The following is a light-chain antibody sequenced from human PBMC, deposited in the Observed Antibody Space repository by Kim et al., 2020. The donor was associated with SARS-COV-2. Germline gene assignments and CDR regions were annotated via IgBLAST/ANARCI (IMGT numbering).Light chain of an antibody. CDR2: GAS. CDR3: QQYGNAPDT. Sequence: PRERATLSCRASQSVRGSYLAWYQQQKPGQAPRLLIYGASSRATGIPDRFSGSGSGTDFTLTISRLEPEDFAVYYCQQYGNAPDTFGQGTRLEIK. V-gene: IGKV3-20*01. J-gene: IGKJ5*01. CDR1: QSVRGSY.